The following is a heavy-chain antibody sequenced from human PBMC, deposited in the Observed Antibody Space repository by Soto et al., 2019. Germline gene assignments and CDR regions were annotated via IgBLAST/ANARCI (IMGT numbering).Heavy chain of an antibody. J-gene: IGHJ4*02. CDR2: ISAYNGNT. CDR3: ARDGGLEDIVVVPAAGYFDY. Sequence: ASVNVSCEAAGYTLTSDGISWVRQTPGQGLEWMGWISAYNGNTNYAQKLQGRVTMTTDTSTSTAYMELRSLRSEDTAVYYCARDGGLEDIVVVPAAGYFDYWGQGTLVTVSS. D-gene: IGHD2-2*01. CDR1: GYTLTSDG. V-gene: IGHV1-18*01.